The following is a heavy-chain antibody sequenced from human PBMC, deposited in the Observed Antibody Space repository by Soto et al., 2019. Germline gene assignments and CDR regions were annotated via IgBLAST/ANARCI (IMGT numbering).Heavy chain of an antibody. Sequence: ASVKVSCKASGYTFIGYYMHWVRQAPGQGLEWMGWINPNSGGTNYAQKFQGWVTMTRDTSISTAYMELSRLRSDDTAVYYCATAAYCRGISRYGRVGDFTHWGKGILVT. J-gene: IGHJ4*02. CDR2: INPNSGGT. V-gene: IGHV1-2*04. CDR1: GYTFIGYY. D-gene: IGHD2-15*01. CDR3: ATAAYCRGISRYGRVGDFTH.